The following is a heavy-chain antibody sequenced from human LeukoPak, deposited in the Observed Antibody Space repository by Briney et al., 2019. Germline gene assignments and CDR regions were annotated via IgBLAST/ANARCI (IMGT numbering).Heavy chain of an antibody. V-gene: IGHV5-51*01. D-gene: IGHD3-10*01. CDR1: GYRFSTYW. Sequence: GESLKISCQGSGYRFSTYWIGWVRQLPGKGLEWMGIIYPGDSDTRYSPSFQGQVTISADKSISTAYLQWSRLKASDTAMYYCARSQYGSGTYYSKPFDYWGQGTPVTVSS. J-gene: IGHJ4*02. CDR2: IYPGDSDT. CDR3: ARSQYGSGTYYSKPFDY.